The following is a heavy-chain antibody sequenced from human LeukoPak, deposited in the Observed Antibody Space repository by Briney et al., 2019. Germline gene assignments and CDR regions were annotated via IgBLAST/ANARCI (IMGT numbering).Heavy chain of an antibody. CDR2: INHNGNVN. CDR3: ARGGGRTAYSGSYTAIDY. Sequence: GGSLRLSCAASGFTFSGYWMNWARQAPGKGLEWVASINHNGNVNYYVDSVKGRFTISRDNAKNSLYLQMSNLRAEDTAVYFCARGGGRTAYSGSYTAIDYWGQGTLVTVSS. D-gene: IGHD1-26*01. J-gene: IGHJ4*02. CDR1: GFTFSGYW. V-gene: IGHV3-7*03.